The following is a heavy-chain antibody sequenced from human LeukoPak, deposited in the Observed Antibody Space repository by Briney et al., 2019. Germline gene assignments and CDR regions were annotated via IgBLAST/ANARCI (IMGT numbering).Heavy chain of an antibody. Sequence: GASVKVSCKVSGYTLTELSMHWVRQAPGKGLEWMGGFDPEDGETIYAQKFQGRVTMTEDTSTDTAYMELGSLRSEDTAVYYCATVEVGATNFDYWGQGTLVTVSS. CDR1: GYTLTELS. D-gene: IGHD1-26*01. V-gene: IGHV1-24*01. CDR3: ATVEVGATNFDY. J-gene: IGHJ4*02. CDR2: FDPEDGET.